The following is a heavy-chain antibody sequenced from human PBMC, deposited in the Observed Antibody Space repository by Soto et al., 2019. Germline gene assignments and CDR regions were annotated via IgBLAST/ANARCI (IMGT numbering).Heavy chain of an antibody. CDR2: ISYDGSNK. D-gene: IGHD6-6*01. V-gene: IGHV3-30*03. J-gene: IGHJ4*02. Sequence: QVQLVESGGGVVQPGRSLRLSCAASGFTFSSYGMHWVRQAPGKGLEWVAVISYDGSNKLYADSVKGRFTISRDNSKNTLYLQVNSLRAEDTAVYYCAREGGYSSSSTNFDYWGQGTLVTVSS. CDR3: AREGGYSSSSTNFDY. CDR1: GFTFSSYG.